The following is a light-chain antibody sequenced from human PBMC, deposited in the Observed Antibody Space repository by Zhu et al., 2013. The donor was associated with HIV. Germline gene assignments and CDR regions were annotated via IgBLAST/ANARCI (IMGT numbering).Light chain of an antibody. CDR2: TAS. V-gene: IGKV1-5*01. J-gene: IGKJ1*01. CDR3: QQFHRYPWT. Sequence: DIQMTQSPSTLSASVGDRVTITCRASQSISSYLNWYQQKPGKAPKLLIYTASSLQSGVPSRFSGSGSATEFTLTVSSLQADDFATYYCQQFHRYPWTFGQGTKVEIK. CDR1: QSISSY.